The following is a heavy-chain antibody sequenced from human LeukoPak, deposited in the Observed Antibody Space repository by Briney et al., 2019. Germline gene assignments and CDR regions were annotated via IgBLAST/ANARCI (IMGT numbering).Heavy chain of an antibody. V-gene: IGHV3-30-3*01. CDR1: GFSFSAYA. CDR3: ARDREGYCSGGSCYWIDY. D-gene: IGHD2-15*01. J-gene: IGHJ4*02. Sequence: GGSLRLSCAASGFSFSAYAMHWVRQAPGKGLEWVAVISYDGSNKYCADSVKGRITISRDNAKNTLYLQMNSLRAEDTAVYYCARDREGYCSGGSCYWIDYWGQGTLVTVSS. CDR2: ISYDGSNK.